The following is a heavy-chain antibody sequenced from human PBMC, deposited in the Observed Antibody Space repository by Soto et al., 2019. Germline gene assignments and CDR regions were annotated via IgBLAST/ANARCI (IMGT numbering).Heavy chain of an antibody. J-gene: IGHJ5*02. CDR2: IYWDDDK. V-gene: IGHV2-5*02. CDR1: GFSLTTRGVG. CDR3: AHIPNYYQYDWFDP. D-gene: IGHD3-16*01. Sequence: QITLKESGPTLVKPTQTLTLTCTFSGFSLTTRGVGVGWIRQPPGKALECLALIYWDDDKRYSPSLQRRLSITKDTSRSRVVLTMTNVDPVDTATYYCAHIPNYYQYDWFDPWGQGTLVSVSS.